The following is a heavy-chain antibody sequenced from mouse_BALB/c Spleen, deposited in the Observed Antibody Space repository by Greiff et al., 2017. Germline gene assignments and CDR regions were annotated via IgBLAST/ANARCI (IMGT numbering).Heavy chain of an antibody. Sequence: EVHLVESGPGLVKPSQSLSLTCTVTGYSITSDYAWNWIRQFPGNKLEWMGYISYSGSTSYNPSLKSRISITRDTSKNQFFLQLNSVTTEDTATYYCAGYYYGSSYENGYWGQGTSVTVSS. CDR2: ISYSGST. V-gene: IGHV3-2*02. CDR1: GYSITSDYA. CDR3: AGYYYGSSYENGY. J-gene: IGHJ4*01. D-gene: IGHD1-1*01.